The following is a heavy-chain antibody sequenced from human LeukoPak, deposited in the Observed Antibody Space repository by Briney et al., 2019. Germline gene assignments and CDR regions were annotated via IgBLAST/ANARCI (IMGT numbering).Heavy chain of an antibody. V-gene: IGHV4-39*01. Sequence: SETLSLTCTVSGGSISSSSYYGGWIRQPPGKGLEWIGSMFYSGSTYYNPSLKSRVAISVDTSKNQFSLKLSSVTAADTAVFYCARSPYGSSWYYFDYWGQGTLVTVSS. CDR3: ARSPYGSSWYYFDY. D-gene: IGHD6-13*01. J-gene: IGHJ4*02. CDR2: MFYSGST. CDR1: GGSISSSSYY.